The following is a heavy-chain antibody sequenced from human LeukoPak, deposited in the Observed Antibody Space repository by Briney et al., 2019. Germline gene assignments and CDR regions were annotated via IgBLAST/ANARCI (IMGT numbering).Heavy chain of an antibody. CDR3: ARETLVATAFDV. CDR1: GDSISSYF. V-gene: IGHV4-4*07. J-gene: IGHJ3*01. Sequence: SETLSLTCSVSGDSISSYFWSWIRQSPGKGLEWLGRVCSSGTTKYNPSLKGRATMSLATSKKEFSLKLTSVTATDTAVYFCARETLVATAFDVWGQGTVVTVSS. CDR2: VCSSGTT. D-gene: IGHD2-15*01.